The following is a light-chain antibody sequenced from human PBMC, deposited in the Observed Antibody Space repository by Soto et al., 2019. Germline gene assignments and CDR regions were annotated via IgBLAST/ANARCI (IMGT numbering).Light chain of an antibody. CDR2: DAS. J-gene: IGKJ2*01. Sequence: DIVLTQSPGTLSLSPGERATLACMASQSVRNVYLAWYQQKPGQAPRLLIYDASNRATAIPDRFSGSGSGTDFTLTINRLEPEDFAVYYCQQAGSSPRTFGKGTKVEIK. V-gene: IGKV3-20*01. CDR1: QSVRNVY. CDR3: QQAGSSPRT.